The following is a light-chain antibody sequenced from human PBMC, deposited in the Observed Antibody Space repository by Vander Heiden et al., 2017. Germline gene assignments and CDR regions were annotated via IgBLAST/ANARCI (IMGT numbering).Light chain of an antibody. V-gene: IGKV4-1*01. J-gene: IGKJ4*01. CDR2: WAS. CDR1: QSVLYSSNNKNY. Sequence: DIVMTQSPGSLAVSLGERATINCKSSQSVLYSSNNKNYLAWYQQKPGQPPKLLIYWASTRESGVPDRFSGCGSGTDFTLTISSLHAEDVAVYYCQQDDGTPLTFGGGTKVEIK. CDR3: QQDDGTPLT.